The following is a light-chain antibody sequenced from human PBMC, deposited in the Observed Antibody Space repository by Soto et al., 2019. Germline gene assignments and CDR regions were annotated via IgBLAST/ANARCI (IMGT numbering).Light chain of an antibody. V-gene: IGKV3-15*01. J-gene: IGKJ4*01. Sequence: VMTQSPATLSVSPGERATLSCRARQSVSSNLAWYQQKPGQPPRLLIYGASTRATGIPARFSGSGSETDFTLTISSLQSEDCAVYYCQQYNTWPLTFGAGTKV. CDR1: QSVSSN. CDR3: QQYNTWPLT. CDR2: GAS.